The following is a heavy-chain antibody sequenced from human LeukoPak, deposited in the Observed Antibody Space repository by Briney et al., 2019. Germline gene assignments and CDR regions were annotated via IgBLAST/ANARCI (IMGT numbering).Heavy chain of an antibody. CDR3: ARDRRYSSSWYEVNWFDP. V-gene: IGHV1-46*01. J-gene: IGHJ5*02. Sequence: GASVKVSCKASGYTFTSYYMHWVRQAPGQGLEWMGIINPSGGRTSYAQEFQGRVNMTRDTSTSTVYMELSSLRSEDTAVYYCARDRRYSSSWYEVNWFDPWGQGTLVTVSS. CDR1: GYTFTSYY. CDR2: INPSGGRT. D-gene: IGHD6-13*01.